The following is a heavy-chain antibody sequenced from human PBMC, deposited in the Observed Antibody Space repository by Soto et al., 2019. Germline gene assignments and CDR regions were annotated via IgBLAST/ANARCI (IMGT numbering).Heavy chain of an antibody. CDR1: GFTFSSYG. J-gene: IGHJ6*02. Sequence: GGSLRLSCAASGFTFSSYGMHWVRQAPGKGLEWVAVISYDGSNKYYADSVKGRFTISRDNSKNTLYLQMNSLRAEDTAVYYCAKDRATVVTPNYYYYCMDVWGQGTTVTVSS. D-gene: IGHD4-17*01. V-gene: IGHV3-30*18. CDR3: AKDRATVVTPNYYYYCMDV. CDR2: ISYDGSNK.